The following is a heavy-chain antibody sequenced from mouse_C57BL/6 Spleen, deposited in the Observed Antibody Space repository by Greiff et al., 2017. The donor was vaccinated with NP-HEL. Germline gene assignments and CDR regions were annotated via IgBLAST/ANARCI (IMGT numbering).Heavy chain of an antibody. V-gene: IGHV1-82*01. D-gene: IGHD1-1*01. CDR1: GYAFSSSW. Sequence: QVQLQQSGPELVKPGASVKISCKASGYAFSSSWMNWVKQRPGQGLEWIGRIYPGDGDTNYNGKFKGKATLTADKSSSTAYMQLSSLTSEDSAVYFGARGTDYYGSSYEYFDVWGKGTTVTVSS. CDR3: ARGTDYYGSSYEYFDV. CDR2: IYPGDGDT. J-gene: IGHJ1*03.